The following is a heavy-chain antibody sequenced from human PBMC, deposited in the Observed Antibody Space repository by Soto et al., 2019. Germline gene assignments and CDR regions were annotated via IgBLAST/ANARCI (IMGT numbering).Heavy chain of an antibody. Sequence: ASVKVSCKAFGYTFTTYYIHWVRQASGQGLEWVGIINPSGGSTSYAQKFQGRVTMTKDTSTSTIYMELSSLRSEDTAVYYCARDGYTCGQLYSFDSWGQGTLVTVSS. J-gene: IGHJ4*02. D-gene: IGHD5-18*01. CDR3: ARDGYTCGQLYSFDS. CDR1: GYTFTTYY. CDR2: INPSGGST. V-gene: IGHV1-46*01.